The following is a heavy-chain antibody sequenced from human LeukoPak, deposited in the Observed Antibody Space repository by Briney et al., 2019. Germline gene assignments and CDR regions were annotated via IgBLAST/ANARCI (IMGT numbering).Heavy chain of an antibody. D-gene: IGHD4-23*01. CDR1: GGSFSGYC. CDR3: ARGPLRWYDY. V-gene: IGHV4-34*01. CDR2: INHSGST. Sequence: TSETLSLTCAVYGGSFSGYCWSWIRQPPGKGLEWIGEINHSGSTNYNPSLKSRVTISIDTSENQFSLKLSSVTAADTAVYYCARGPLRWYDYWGQGTLVTVSS. J-gene: IGHJ4*02.